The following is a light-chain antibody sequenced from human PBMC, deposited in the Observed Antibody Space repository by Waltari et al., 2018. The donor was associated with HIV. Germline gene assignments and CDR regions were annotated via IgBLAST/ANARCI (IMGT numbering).Light chain of an antibody. CDR1: QSISSY. Sequence: DIQMTQSPSSLSASVGDRVTITCRTSQSISSYLNWYQQKPGIAPKLLIYAASSLQSVVPSRFSGSGSGTDFTLTISSLQPEDFAIYYCQQSYSSWTFGQGTKVEIK. V-gene: IGKV1-39*01. J-gene: IGKJ1*01. CDR2: AAS. CDR3: QQSYSSWT.